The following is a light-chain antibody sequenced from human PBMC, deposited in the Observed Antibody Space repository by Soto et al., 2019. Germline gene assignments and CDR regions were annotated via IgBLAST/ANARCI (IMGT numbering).Light chain of an antibody. J-gene: IGKJ1*01. CDR3: IQSYSTPRT. CDR1: QNTINF. Sequence: DIQVTQSPSSLSASIGDRVTITCRATQNTINFWNWYQHKAGKAHKLLIYDASNLQSGVPSRFSGSGSGTDFTLIISNLQPEEFAPCYWIQSYSTPRTFGQGTKVDVK. CDR2: DAS. V-gene: IGKV1-39*01.